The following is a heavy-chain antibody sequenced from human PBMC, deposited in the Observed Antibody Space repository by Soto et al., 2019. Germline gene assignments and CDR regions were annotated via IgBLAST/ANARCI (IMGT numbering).Heavy chain of an antibody. CDR2: ISTSGSPI. CDR1: GFTLTDYY. D-gene: IGHD5-12*01. Sequence: QVQLVESGGGFVQPGGSLRLSCAASGFTLTDYYMTWIRQAPGKGPEWVSYISTSGSPIHYGDSVKGRFTISRDSATNSLYLQMNSQRAKDTTVYYCDRGVVGTCIYYYGMDVWGQGTTVTVSS. CDR3: DRGVVGTCIYYYGMDV. J-gene: IGHJ6*02. V-gene: IGHV3-11*01.